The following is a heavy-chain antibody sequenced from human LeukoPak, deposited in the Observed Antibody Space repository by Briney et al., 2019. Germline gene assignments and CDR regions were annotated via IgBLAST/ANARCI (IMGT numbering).Heavy chain of an antibody. Sequence: PGGSLRLSCAASGFTFSSYDMHWVRQATGKGLEWVSAIGTAGDTYYPGSVKGRFTISRENAKNSLYLQMNSLRAGDTAVYYCARAHLDGITGTSNHFDYWGQGTLVTVSS. V-gene: IGHV3-13*01. CDR2: IGTAGDT. D-gene: IGHD1-20*01. CDR3: ARAHLDGITGTSNHFDY. J-gene: IGHJ4*02. CDR1: GFTFSSYD.